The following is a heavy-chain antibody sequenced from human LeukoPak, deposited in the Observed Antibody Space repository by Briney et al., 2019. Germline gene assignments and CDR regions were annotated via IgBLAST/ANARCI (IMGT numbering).Heavy chain of an antibody. CDR1: GFTFSSYS. CDR3: ARVIGSYGDSAY. Sequence: HSGGSLRLSCAASGFTFSSYSMNWVRQAPGKGLEWLSYISSTSSAIYYADSLKGRFTISRDNAKNSLFLQMNSLRAEDTAVYYCARVIGSYGDSAYWGQGTLVTVSS. V-gene: IGHV3-48*04. J-gene: IGHJ4*02. D-gene: IGHD3-16*01. CDR2: ISSTSSAI.